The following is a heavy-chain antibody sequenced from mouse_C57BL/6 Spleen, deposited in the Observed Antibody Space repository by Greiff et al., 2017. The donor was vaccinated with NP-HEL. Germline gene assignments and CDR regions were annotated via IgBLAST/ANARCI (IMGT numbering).Heavy chain of an antibody. J-gene: IGHJ4*01. V-gene: IGHV1-53*01. CDR1: GYTFPSYG. D-gene: IGHD4-1*01. Sequence: QVQLQQPGTDLVKPGASVNLSCKASGYTFPSYGMPWVKRGPGQGLEWIGNINPSNGGTNYNEKFKSKATLTVDKSSSTAYMQLSSLTSEDSAVYYCARSGYYAMDYWGQGTSVTVSS. CDR3: ARSGYYAMDY. CDR2: INPSNGGT.